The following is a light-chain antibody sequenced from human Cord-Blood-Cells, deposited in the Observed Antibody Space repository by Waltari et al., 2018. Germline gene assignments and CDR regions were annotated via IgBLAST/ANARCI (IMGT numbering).Light chain of an antibody. Sequence: DIQMTQSPSTLSAPVGDSVTITCRASQSISSWLAWYQQKPGKAPKLLIYKASSLESGVPSRFSGSGSWTEFTLTISSLQPDDFATYYCQQYNSYSRTFGQGTKVEIK. V-gene: IGKV1-5*03. CDR3: QQYNSYSRT. CDR2: KAS. J-gene: IGKJ1*01. CDR1: QSISSW.